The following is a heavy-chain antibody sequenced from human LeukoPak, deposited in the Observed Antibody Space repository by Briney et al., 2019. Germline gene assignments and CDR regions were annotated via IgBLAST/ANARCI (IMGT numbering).Heavy chain of an antibody. CDR3: AGDPGGVVVVAATKPFDY. Sequence: GGSLRLSCAASGFTFSSYSMNWVRQAPGKGLEWVSSISSSSSYIYYADSVKGQFTIPRDDAKNSLYLQMNSLRAEDTAVYYCAGDPGGVVVVAATKPFDYWGQGTLVTVSS. CDR1: GFTFSSYS. J-gene: IGHJ4*02. V-gene: IGHV3-21*01. CDR2: ISSSSSYI. D-gene: IGHD2-15*01.